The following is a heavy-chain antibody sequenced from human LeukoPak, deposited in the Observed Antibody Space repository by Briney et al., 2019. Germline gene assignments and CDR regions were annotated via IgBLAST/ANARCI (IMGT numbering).Heavy chain of an antibody. J-gene: IGHJ2*01. CDR2: IYSGGST. V-gene: IGHV3-53*01. Sequence: GGSLRLSCAASGFTVSSNYMTWVPQAPGKGLEWVSVIYSGGSTYYADSVKGRFTISRDNSKNTLYLQMNSLRAEDTVVYYCARGYYLRYFDLWGRGTLVTVSS. D-gene: IGHD3-22*01. CDR3: ARGYYLRYFDL. CDR1: GFTVSSNY.